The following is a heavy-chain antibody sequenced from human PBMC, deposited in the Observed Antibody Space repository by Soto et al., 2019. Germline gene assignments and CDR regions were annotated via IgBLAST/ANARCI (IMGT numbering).Heavy chain of an antibody. V-gene: IGHV1-24*01. CDR1: GYTLTELS. Sequence: ASVKVSCKVSGYTLTELSMHWVRQAPGKGLEWMGGFDPEDGETIYAQKFQGRVTMTKDTSTSTAYMELRSLRSDDTAVYYCARGRIAVAGWWFDPWGQGTLVTVSS. D-gene: IGHD6-19*01. CDR3: ARGRIAVAGWWFDP. CDR2: FDPEDGET. J-gene: IGHJ5*02.